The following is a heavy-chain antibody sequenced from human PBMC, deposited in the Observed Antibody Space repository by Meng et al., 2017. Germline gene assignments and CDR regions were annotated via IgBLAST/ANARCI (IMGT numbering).Heavy chain of an antibody. V-gene: IGHV4-34*01. CDR3: ARGLKSSTVTLELFDI. CDR2: IYYSGST. D-gene: IGHD4-17*01. CDR1: GGSFSGYY. J-gene: IGHJ3*02. Sequence: SQTLSLTCAVYGGSFSGYYWSWIRQPPGKGLEWIGSIYYSGSTYYNPSLKSRVTISVDTSKNQFSLKLSSVTAADTAVYYRARGLKSSTVTLELFDIWGQGTMVTVSS.